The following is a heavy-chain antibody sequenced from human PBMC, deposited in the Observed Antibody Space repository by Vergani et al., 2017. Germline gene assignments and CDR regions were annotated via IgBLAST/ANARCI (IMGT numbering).Heavy chain of an antibody. CDR2: ISSNGGST. Sequence: EVQLVESGGGLVQPGGSLRLSCSASGFTFSSYAMHWVRQAPGKGLEYVSAISSNGGSTYYADSVKGRFTISRDNSKNTLYLQMSSLRAEDTAVYYCAITTPRDGRAYYYYYGMDVWGQGTTVTVSS. J-gene: IGHJ6*02. D-gene: IGHD5-24*01. V-gene: IGHV3-64D*06. CDR1: GFTFSSYA. CDR3: AITTPRDGRAYYYYYGMDV.